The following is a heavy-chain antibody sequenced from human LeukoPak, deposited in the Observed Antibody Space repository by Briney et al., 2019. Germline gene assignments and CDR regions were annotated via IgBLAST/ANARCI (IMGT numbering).Heavy chain of an antibody. D-gene: IGHD6-19*01. CDR3: ASLDRGSGWYEFVDY. J-gene: IGHJ4*02. V-gene: IGHV1-8*01. CDR1: GYTFTSYD. Sequence: ASVKVSCKASGYTFTSYDINWVRQATGQGLEWMGWMNPNSGNTGYAQKFQGRVTMTMNTSISTAYMELSSLRSEDTAVYYCASLDRGSGWYEFVDYWGQGTLVTVSS. CDR2: MNPNSGNT.